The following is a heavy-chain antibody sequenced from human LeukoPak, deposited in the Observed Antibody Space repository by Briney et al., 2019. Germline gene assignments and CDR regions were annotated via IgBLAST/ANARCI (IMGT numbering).Heavy chain of an antibody. J-gene: IGHJ4*02. CDR1: GFSFSTYS. Sequence: GGSLRLSCAASGFSFSTYSMNWVRQAPGKGLEWLSYISSSSSPIYYADSVKGRLTISRDNAKNSLYLDMNSLRDEDTAVYYCATEDSGRFHWGQGTLVTVSS. CDR3: ATEDSGRFH. D-gene: IGHD6-19*01. CDR2: ISSSSSPI. V-gene: IGHV3-48*02.